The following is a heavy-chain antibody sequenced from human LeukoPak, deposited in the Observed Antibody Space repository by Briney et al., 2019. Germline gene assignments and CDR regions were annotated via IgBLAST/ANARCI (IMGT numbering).Heavy chain of an antibody. D-gene: IGHD4-17*01. CDR3: ARAQTTVTDY. CDR1: GYTFTGYY. Sequence: ASVKVSCKASGYTFTGYYMHWVRQAPGQGLEWMGWIIPNSGGTHYAQKFQGRVTMTRDTSISTAYMELRSLRSDDTAVYYCARAQTTVTDYWGQGTLVTVSS. J-gene: IGHJ4*02. CDR2: IIPNSGGT. V-gene: IGHV1-2*02.